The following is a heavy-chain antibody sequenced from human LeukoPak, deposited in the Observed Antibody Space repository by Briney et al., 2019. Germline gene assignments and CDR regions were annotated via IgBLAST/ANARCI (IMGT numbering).Heavy chain of an antibody. CDR1: GGTFSSYA. Sequence: GASVKVSCKASGGTFSSYAISWVRQAPGQGLEWMGGIIPIFGTANYAQKFQGRVTITADESTSTAYMELSSLRSEDTAVYHCARQLYYCSGGSCYFQSHDYYYGMDVWGQGTTVTVSS. CDR2: IIPIFGTA. D-gene: IGHD2-15*01. V-gene: IGHV1-69*13. CDR3: ARQLYYCSGGSCYFQSHDYYYGMDV. J-gene: IGHJ6*02.